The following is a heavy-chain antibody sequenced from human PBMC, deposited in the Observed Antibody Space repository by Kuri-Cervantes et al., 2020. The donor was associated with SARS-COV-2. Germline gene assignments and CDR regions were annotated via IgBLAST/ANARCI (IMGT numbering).Heavy chain of an antibody. J-gene: IGHJ1*01. CDR2: IYAGGGT. V-gene: IGHV3-66*02. D-gene: IGHD2-8*01. Sequence: LSLTCAASGFIVSSSYMSWVRQAPGKGLEWVSIIYAGGGTYYADPVKGQFTISRDISKNTVFLQMNRLRPEDTAVYYCARSCTYARCSEYFQHWGQGTLVTVSS. CDR3: ARSCTYARCSEYFQH. CDR1: GFIVSSSY.